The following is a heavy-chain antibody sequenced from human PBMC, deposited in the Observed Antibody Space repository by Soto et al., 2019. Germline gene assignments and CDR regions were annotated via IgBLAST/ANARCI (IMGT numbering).Heavy chain of an antibody. D-gene: IGHD3-22*01. V-gene: IGHV3-9*01. CDR1: GFNFDDYA. CDR3: AKSGDSSGYYYYGMDV. Sequence: GGSLRLSCAACGFNFDDYAMHWVRQAPGKGLEWVSGISWNSGSIGYADSVKGRFTISRDNAKNSLYLQMNSLRAEDTALYYCAKSGDSSGYYYYGMDVWGQGTTVTVSS. J-gene: IGHJ6*02. CDR2: ISWNSGSI.